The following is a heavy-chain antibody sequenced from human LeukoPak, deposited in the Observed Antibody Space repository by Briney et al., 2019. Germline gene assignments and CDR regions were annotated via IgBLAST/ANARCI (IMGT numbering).Heavy chain of an antibody. CDR2: IYHSGST. CDR3: AREERYSSSWLGEYYYYGMDV. D-gene: IGHD6-13*01. Sequence: SGTLSLTCAVSGGSISSSNWWSWVRQPPGKGLEWIGEIYHSGSTNYNPSLKSRVTISVDKSKNQFSLKLSSVTAADTAVYYCAREERYSSSWLGEYYYYGMDVWGQGTTVTVSS. J-gene: IGHJ6*02. CDR1: GGSISSSNW. V-gene: IGHV4-4*02.